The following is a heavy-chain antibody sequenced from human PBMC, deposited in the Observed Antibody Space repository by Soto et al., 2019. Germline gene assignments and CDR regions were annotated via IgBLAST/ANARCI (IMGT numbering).Heavy chain of an antibody. D-gene: IGHD2-2*01. V-gene: IGHV3-15*01. Sequence: GGSLRLSCAASGFTFSNAWMSWVRQAPGKGLEWVGRIKSKTDGGTTDYAAPVKGRFTISRDDSKNTLYLQMNSLKTEDTAVYYCTSIYCSSTSCENPWGQGTLVTVSS. CDR3: TSIYCSSTSCENP. CDR2: IKSKTDGGTT. CDR1: GFTFSNAW. J-gene: IGHJ5*02.